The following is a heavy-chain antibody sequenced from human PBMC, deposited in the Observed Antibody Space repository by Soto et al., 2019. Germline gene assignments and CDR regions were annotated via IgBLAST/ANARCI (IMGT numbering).Heavy chain of an antibody. CDR3: ARHRIAVAGTDY. D-gene: IGHD6-19*01. CDR2: IYYSGST. CDR1: GGSISSSSYY. V-gene: IGHV4-39*01. Sequence: QLQLQESGPGLVKPSETLSLTCTVSGGSISSSSYYWGWIRQPPGKGLEWIGSIYYSGSTYYNPSLKSRVTISVDTSKNQFSLKLSSVTAADTAVYYCARHRIAVAGTDYWGQGTLVTVSS. J-gene: IGHJ4*02.